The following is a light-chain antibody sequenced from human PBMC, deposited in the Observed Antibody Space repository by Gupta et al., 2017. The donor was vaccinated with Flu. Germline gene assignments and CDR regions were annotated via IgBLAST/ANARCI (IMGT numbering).Light chain of an antibody. V-gene: IGLV2-8*01. CDR1: SSDVGNYKY. CDR2: EVG. Sequence: QSALTQPPSASGSPGQSVTISCTGTSSDVGNYKYVSCYQQHPGKAPILIKYEVGKRPSGVSARSSGSKSDTTASPTVSGLQAADEAYYYCSSYAGRNKVRFGGGTKLNVL. J-gene: IGLJ2*01. CDR3: SSYAGRNKVR.